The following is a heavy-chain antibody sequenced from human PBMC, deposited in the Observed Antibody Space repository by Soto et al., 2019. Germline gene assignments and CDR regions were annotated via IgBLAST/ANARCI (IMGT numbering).Heavy chain of an antibody. J-gene: IGHJ4*02. CDR2: IYWDDDK. CDR1: GFPLSTSGVG. Sequence: QITLKESGPTLVKPTQTLTLTCTFSGFPLSTSGVGVCCIRQPPGKSLEWLGIIYWDDDKRYSPSLKSRLTITKDTSKDQVVLTMTNMDPVDTATYYCARNGYYGSGSLDYWGQGTLVTVSS. V-gene: IGHV2-5*02. CDR3: ARNGYYGSGSLDY. D-gene: IGHD3-10*01.